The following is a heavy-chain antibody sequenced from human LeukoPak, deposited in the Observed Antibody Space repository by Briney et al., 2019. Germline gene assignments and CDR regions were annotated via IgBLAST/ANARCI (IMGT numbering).Heavy chain of an antibody. D-gene: IGHD1-26*01. CDR2: ISGSGGST. J-gene: IGHJ4*02. CDR3: AKGRGIVGATSMFDY. CDR1: GASFSGYY. V-gene: IGHV3-23*01. Sequence: ETLSLTCAFYGASFSGYYWSWIRQPPGKGLEWVSAISGSGGSTYYADSVKGRFTISRDNSKNTLYLQMNSLRAEDAAVYYCAKGRGIVGATSMFDYWGQGTLVTVSS.